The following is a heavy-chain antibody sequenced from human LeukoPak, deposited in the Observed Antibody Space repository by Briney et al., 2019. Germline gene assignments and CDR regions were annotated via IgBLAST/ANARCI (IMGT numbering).Heavy chain of an antibody. CDR1: GFTFSSYG. D-gene: IGHD5-18*01. CDR2: IWYDGSNK. CDR3: ARDPHLPGAMVRGCFDY. J-gene: IGHJ4*02. V-gene: IGHV3-33*01. Sequence: GGSLRLSCAASGFTFSSYGMHWVRQAPGKGLEWVAVIWYDGSNKYYADSVKGRFTISRDNSKNTLYLQMNSLRAEDTAVYYCARDPHLPGAMVRGCFDYWGQGALVTVSS.